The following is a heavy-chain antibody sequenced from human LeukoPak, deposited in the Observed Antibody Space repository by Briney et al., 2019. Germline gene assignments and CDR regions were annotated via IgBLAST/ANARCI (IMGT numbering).Heavy chain of an antibody. CDR2: IIPSLDIP. D-gene: IGHD1-26*01. CDR1: GGTFSSYA. CDR3: ARSVGGATTPRFDY. J-gene: IGHJ4*02. Sequence: ASVKVSCKASGGTFSSYAISWVRQAPGQGPEWMGRIIPSLDIPNYPQKFQGRVTITADKSTSTAYMEVRSLGSEDTAVYYCARSVGGATTPRFDYWGQGTLVTVSS. V-gene: IGHV1-69*04.